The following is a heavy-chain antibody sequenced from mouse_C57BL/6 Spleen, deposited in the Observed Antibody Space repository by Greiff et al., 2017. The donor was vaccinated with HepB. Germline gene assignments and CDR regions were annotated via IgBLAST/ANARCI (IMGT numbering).Heavy chain of an antibody. J-gene: IGHJ4*01. CDR3: ASGIPYAMDY. CDR1: GYTFTSYW. V-gene: IGHV1-69*01. CDR2: IDPSDSYT. Sequence: VQLQQSGAELVMPGASVKLSCKASGYTFTSYWMHWVKQRPGQGLEWIGEIDPSDSYTNYNQKFKGKSTLTVDKSSSTAYMQLSSLTSEDSAVYYCASGIPYAMDYWGQGTSVTVSS.